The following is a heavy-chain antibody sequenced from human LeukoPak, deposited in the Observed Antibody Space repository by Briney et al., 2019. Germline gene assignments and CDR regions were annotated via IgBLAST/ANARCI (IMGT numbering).Heavy chain of an antibody. D-gene: IGHD3-10*02. V-gene: IGHV1-18*01. J-gene: IGHJ4*02. Sequence: ASVKVSCKASVYTFTSYGISWVRQAPGQGLEWMGWISAYNGNTNYAHKLQGRVTMTTDTSTSTPYMELRSLRSDDTAVYFCASFRCSGSYYLDYWGQGTLVTVSS. CDR2: ISAYNGNT. CDR1: VYTFTSYG. CDR3: ASFRCSGSYYLDY.